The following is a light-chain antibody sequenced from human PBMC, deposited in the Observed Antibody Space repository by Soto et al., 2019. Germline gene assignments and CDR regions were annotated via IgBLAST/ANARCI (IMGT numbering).Light chain of an antibody. Sequence: QSALTQPPSASGSPGQSVTISCTGTSSDVGGYNYVSWYQQHPGKAPKLMISEVSKQPSGVPDRFSGSKSGNTSSLTVSGLQAEDEADDYCSSYSGSNNYVVFGGGTQLTVL. V-gene: IGLV2-8*01. CDR3: SSYSGSNNYVV. CDR1: SSDVGGYNY. CDR2: EVS. J-gene: IGLJ2*01.